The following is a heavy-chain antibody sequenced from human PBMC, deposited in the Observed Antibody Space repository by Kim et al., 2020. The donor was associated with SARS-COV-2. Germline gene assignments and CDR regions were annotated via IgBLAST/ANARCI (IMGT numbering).Heavy chain of an antibody. D-gene: IGHD5-12*01. V-gene: IGHV4-59*01. J-gene: IGHJ4*02. Sequence: NPALKSRVTRSVDTSKNQFSLELSSVTAADTAVDYCARETRDGYNRNFDYWGQGTLVTVSS. CDR3: ARETRDGYNRNFDY.